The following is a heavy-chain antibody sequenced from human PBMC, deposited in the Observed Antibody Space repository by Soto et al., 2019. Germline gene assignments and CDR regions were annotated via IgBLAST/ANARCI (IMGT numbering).Heavy chain of an antibody. V-gene: IGHV4-39*01. D-gene: IGHD5-12*01. CDR3: ASPSGYDRSYYYYGMDV. CDR2: IYYSGST. Sequence: LSLTCTVSGGSISRSSYYWGWIRQPPGKGLEWIGSIYYSGSTYYNPSLKSRVTISVDTSKNQFSLKLSSVTAADTAVYYCASPSGYDRSYYYYGMDVWGQGTTVTVSS. J-gene: IGHJ6*02. CDR1: GGSISRSSYY.